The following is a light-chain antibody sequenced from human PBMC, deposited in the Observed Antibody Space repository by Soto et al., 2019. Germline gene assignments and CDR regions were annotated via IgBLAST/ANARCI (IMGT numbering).Light chain of an antibody. CDR2: DTS. Sequence: EIGLTQSPATLSLSPGERATLSCRASQSVSRYLAWYQQKPGQAPRLVIHDTSTRATGVPDTFSGSGSGTEFTLIISTLAPEDFATYYCQQRFSWPPTFGGGTHIEIK. CDR3: QQRFSWPPT. V-gene: IGKV3-11*01. CDR1: QSVSRY. J-gene: IGKJ4*01.